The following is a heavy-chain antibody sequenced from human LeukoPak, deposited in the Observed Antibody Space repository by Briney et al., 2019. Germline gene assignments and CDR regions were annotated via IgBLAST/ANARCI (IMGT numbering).Heavy chain of an antibody. CDR1: GGSISSGDYY. Sequence: LQTLSLTCTVSGGSISSGDYYWSWIRQPPGKGLEWIGYIYYSGSTYYNPSLKSRVTISVDTSKNQFSLKLSSVTAADTAVYYCARIQRGYSYGYVDYWGQGTLVTVSS. CDR3: ARIQRGYSYGYVDY. CDR2: IYYSGST. J-gene: IGHJ4*02. D-gene: IGHD5-18*01. V-gene: IGHV4-30-4*01.